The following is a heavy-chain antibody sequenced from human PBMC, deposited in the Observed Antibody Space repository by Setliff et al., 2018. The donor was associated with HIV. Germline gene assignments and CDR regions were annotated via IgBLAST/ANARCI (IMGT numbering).Heavy chain of an antibody. CDR2: IKENGDEK. CDR1: GFTFSTYW. CDR3: ARSVPDSAYRPTDY. D-gene: IGHD3-22*01. Sequence: PGGSLRLSCAASGFTFSTYWMSWFRQAPGKGLEWVASIKENGDEKYYVDSVKGRFTISRDNAKNSLYLQMSSLRVEDTAVYYCARSVPDSAYRPTDYWGQGTQVTVSS. V-gene: IGHV3-7*03. J-gene: IGHJ4*02.